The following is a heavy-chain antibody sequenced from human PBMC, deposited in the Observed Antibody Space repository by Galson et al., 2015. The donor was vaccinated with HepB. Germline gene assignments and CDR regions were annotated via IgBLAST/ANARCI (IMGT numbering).Heavy chain of an antibody. D-gene: IGHD3-10*01. J-gene: IGHJ5*02. Sequence: SLRLSCAASGFTFSSYSMNWVRQAPGKGLEWVSYISSSSSTIYYADSVKGRFTISRDNAKNSLYLQMNSLRAEDTAVHYCAGQLLLLWFGESQGGFDPWGQGTLVTVSS. CDR2: ISSSSSTI. CDR3: AGQLLLLWFGESQGGFDP. CDR1: GFTFSSYS. V-gene: IGHV3-48*01.